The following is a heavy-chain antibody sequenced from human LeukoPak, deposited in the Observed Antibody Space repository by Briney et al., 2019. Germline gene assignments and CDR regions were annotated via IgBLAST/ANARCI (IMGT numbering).Heavy chain of an antibody. D-gene: IGHD6-6*01. CDR1: GGSISSYY. V-gene: IGHV4-4*07. Sequence: ETLSLTCTVSGGSISSYYWSWIRQPAGKGLEWIGRIYTSGSTNYNPSLKSRVTISVDTSKNQFSLKLSSVTAADTAVYYCARDLSSIAARPGAFDIWGQGTMVTVSS. CDR3: ARDLSSIAARPGAFDI. CDR2: IYTSGST. J-gene: IGHJ3*02.